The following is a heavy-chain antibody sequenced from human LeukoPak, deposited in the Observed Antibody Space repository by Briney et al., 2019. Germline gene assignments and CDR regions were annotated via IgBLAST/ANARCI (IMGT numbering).Heavy chain of an antibody. Sequence: ASVKVSCKASGYTFTGYYMHWVRQAPGQGLEWMGWINPNSGGTTYAQKFQGRVTMTRDTSISTAYMELSRLRSDDTAVYYCARGNYYCYMDVWGKGTTVTVSS. CDR1: GYTFTGYY. J-gene: IGHJ6*03. CDR2: INPNSGGT. CDR3: ARGNYYCYMDV. V-gene: IGHV1-2*02.